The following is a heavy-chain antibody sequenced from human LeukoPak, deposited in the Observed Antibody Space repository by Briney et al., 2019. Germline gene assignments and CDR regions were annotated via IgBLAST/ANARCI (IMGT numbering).Heavy chain of an antibody. CDR2: ISDVGTAT. Sequence: GGSLRLSCAASAFTFSSYSMSWVRQAPGKGLEWVSAISDVGTATYYADSVKGRFTISRDNYRNTLYLQMSSLRAEDTAVYYCARAQGDLTPYDIWGQGTMITVSS. CDR1: AFTFSSYS. J-gene: IGHJ3*02. V-gene: IGHV3-23*01. CDR3: ARAQGDLTPYDI. D-gene: IGHD4-23*01.